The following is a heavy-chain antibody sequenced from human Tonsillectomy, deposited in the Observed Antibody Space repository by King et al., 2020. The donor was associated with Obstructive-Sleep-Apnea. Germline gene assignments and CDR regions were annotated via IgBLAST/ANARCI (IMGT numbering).Heavy chain of an antibody. CDR1: GGSISSSSYY. D-gene: IGHD2-21*02. CDR2: IYYSGST. Sequence: LQLQESGPGLVKPSETLSLTCTVSGGSISSSSYYWGWIRQPPGKGLEWIGSIYYSGSTYYNPSLKSRVTISVDTSKNQFSLKLSSVTDADTAVYYCAILVVTAISDYFDYWGQGTLVTVSS. J-gene: IGHJ4*02. CDR3: AILVVTAISDYFDY. V-gene: IGHV4-39*01.